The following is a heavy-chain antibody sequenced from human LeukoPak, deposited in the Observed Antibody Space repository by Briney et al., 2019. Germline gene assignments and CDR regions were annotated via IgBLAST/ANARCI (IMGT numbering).Heavy chain of an antibody. V-gene: IGHV1-46*01. D-gene: IGHD6-13*01. CDR2: INPSGDTT. J-gene: IGHJ5*02. CDR3: ARDNSDTVKGDYSSTSYWWFGP. CDR1: GFTFSSYY. Sequence: ASVKVSCKASGFTFSSYYMHWVRQAPGQGLEWMGIINPSGDTTSHAQKSQGRVTMTRDTSTSTVYMEVSSLRSEDTAVYYCARDNSDTVKGDYSSTSYWWFGPWGQGTLVTVSS.